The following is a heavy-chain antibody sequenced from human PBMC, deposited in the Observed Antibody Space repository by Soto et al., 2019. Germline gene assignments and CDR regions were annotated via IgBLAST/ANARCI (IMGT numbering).Heavy chain of an antibody. CDR1: GYTFTGYY. Sequence: QVPLVQSGAEVKKPGASVKVSCKASGYTFTGYYMHWVRQAPGQGLEWMGWINPNSGGTDYAQKFQGRVTMTRDTSISTAYMELSRLRSDDTAVYYCAGGVLSGSYYNWFDPWGQGTLVTVSS. CDR2: INPNSGGT. D-gene: IGHD1-26*01. V-gene: IGHV1-2*02. J-gene: IGHJ5*02. CDR3: AGGVLSGSYYNWFDP.